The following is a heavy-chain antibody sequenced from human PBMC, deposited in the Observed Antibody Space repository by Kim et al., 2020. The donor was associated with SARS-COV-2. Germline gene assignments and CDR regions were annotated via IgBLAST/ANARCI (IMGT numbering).Heavy chain of an antibody. J-gene: IGHJ4*02. Sequence: AQKFQERVTITRDMSTSTAYMELSSLRSEDTAVYYCAAPDFWSGYYRGDYWGQGTLVTVSS. D-gene: IGHD3-3*01. CDR3: AAPDFWSGYYRGDY. V-gene: IGHV1-58*01.